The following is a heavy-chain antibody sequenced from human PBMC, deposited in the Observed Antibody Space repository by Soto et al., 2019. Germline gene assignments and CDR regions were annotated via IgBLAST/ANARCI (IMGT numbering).Heavy chain of an antibody. V-gene: IGHV3-11*01. CDR1: GFTLRDYY. CDR2: ISSSATII. J-gene: IGHJ6*03. CDR3: GRAVQQLLVGGDYYYYYMDD. D-gene: IGHD6-19*01. Sequence: QVQLVESGGGLVKPGGSLRLSCEASGFTLRDYYMTWIRQAPGKGLAWISYISSSATIIYYADSVKGRFTISRDNAKTSLYLQMNSLRADDTAVYYCGRAVQQLLVGGDYYYYYMDDWGKRTTVTVSS.